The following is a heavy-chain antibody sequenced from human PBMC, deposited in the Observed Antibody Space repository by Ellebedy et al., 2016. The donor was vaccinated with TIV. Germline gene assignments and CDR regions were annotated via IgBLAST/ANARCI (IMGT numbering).Heavy chain of an antibody. CDR1: GYSFTNYW. CDR3: VRPGAGWYAKPDS. CDR2: THPGDSDI. J-gene: IGHJ4*02. D-gene: IGHD2-8*01. V-gene: IGHV5-51*01. Sequence: GESLKISCKGSGYSFTNYWIGWVRQMPGKGLEWVGTTHPGDSDIRYSPSFQGQVTISVDKSINTAYLQWSSLEASDTAMYYCVRPGAGWYAKPDSWGQGTLVTVSS.